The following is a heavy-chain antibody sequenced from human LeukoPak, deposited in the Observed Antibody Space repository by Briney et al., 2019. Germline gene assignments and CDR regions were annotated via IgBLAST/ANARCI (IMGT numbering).Heavy chain of an antibody. CDR1: GGYISTYY. Sequence: SETLSLTCTVSGGYISTYYCSGIRQPPGKGLGWIGYIYYTGITYSNPSLKSRVSISVDTTKTQFSLNLTSVTAADTAVYYCARDRENSNLGVWYFDLWGRGTLVTVSS. CDR2: IYYTGIT. CDR3: ARDRENSNLGVWYFDL. J-gene: IGHJ2*01. D-gene: IGHD3-16*01. V-gene: IGHV4-59*13.